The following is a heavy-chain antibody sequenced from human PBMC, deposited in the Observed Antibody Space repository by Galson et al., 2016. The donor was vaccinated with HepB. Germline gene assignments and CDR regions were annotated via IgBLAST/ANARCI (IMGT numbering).Heavy chain of an antibody. D-gene: IGHD7-27*01. J-gene: IGHJ4*02. CDR1: GYTFTNYD. CDR2: MNPNSGNT. Sequence: SVKVSCKASGYTFTNYDINWVRQATGQGPEWMGWMNPNSGNTGYAQKFQGRITMTRDISISTAYMELSSLRSEDTAGYYCARNPALTGDFDYWGQGSLVTVSS. CDR3: ARNPALTGDFDY. V-gene: IGHV1-8*01.